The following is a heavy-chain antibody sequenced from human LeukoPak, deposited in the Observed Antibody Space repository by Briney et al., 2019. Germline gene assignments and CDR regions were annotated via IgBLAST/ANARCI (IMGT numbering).Heavy chain of an antibody. CDR2: IYYSGST. Sequence: SETLSLTCTVSGGSISSYYWSWIRQPPGKGLEWIGYIYYSGSTNYNPSLKSRVTISVDTSKNQFSLKLSSVTAADTAVYYCARGRGYYDILTGLFDYWGQGTLVTVSS. D-gene: IGHD3-9*01. V-gene: IGHV4-59*01. CDR3: ARGRGYYDILTGLFDY. CDR1: GGSISSYY. J-gene: IGHJ4*02.